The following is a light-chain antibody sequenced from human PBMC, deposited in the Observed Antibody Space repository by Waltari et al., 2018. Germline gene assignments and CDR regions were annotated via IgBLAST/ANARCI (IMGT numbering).Light chain of an antibody. V-gene: IGLV2-11*01. CDR1: SSDVGDYNY. CDR3: CSYADRYTWV. CDR2: DVS. J-gene: IGLJ3*02. Sequence: QSALTQPRSVSGSPGQSVTISCTGTSSDVGDYNYVSWYQQHPGKAPTLMIYDVSKRPSGVPDRFSGSKSVNTASLTISGLQAEDDAAYYCCSYADRYTWVFGGGTKLTVL.